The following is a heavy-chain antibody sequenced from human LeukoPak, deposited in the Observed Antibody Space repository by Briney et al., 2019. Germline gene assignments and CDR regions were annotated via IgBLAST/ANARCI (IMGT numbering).Heavy chain of an antibody. Sequence: PSQTLSLTCTVSGGSINSGGYYWNWIRQHPGKGLEWIGYIYYSGSTYYNPSLKSRVTISVDTSTNQFSLNLNSVTAADTAVYYCARCGSYCLDYWGQGTLVTVSS. CDR1: GGSINSGGYY. CDR2: IYYSGST. V-gene: IGHV4-31*03. J-gene: IGHJ4*02. D-gene: IGHD1-26*01. CDR3: ARCGSYCLDY.